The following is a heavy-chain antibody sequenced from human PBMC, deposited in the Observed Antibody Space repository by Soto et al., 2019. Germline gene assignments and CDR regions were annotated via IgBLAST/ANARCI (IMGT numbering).Heavy chain of an antibody. Sequence: QVTVKESGPVLVKPTETLTLTCTVSGFSLSNAGLGVSWIRQPPGKALEWLAHIFSNDEKSYSTSLKSRLAISKDTSKSQVVRIMTNMDPVDTATYYCAWTYSSSWYRFVPWGQGNLVTVS. J-gene: IGHJ5*02. V-gene: IGHV2-26*01. D-gene: IGHD6-13*01. CDR3: AWTYSSSWYRFVP. CDR2: IFSNDEK. CDR1: GFSLSNAGLG.